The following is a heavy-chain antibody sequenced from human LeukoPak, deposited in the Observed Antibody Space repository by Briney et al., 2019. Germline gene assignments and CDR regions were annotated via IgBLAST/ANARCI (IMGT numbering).Heavy chain of an antibody. D-gene: IGHD3-22*01. J-gene: IGHJ4*02. CDR1: GFTFSSYA. V-gene: IGHV3-23*01. Sequence: GGSLRLSCAASGFTFSSYAMGWVRQAPGKGLEWVSGISGSGGSTYYADSVKGRFTISRDNSKNTLYLQMNSLRAEDTAVYYCAKVSTMIVVVPYYFDYWGQGTLVTVSS. CDR3: AKVSTMIVVVPYYFDY. CDR2: ISGSGGST.